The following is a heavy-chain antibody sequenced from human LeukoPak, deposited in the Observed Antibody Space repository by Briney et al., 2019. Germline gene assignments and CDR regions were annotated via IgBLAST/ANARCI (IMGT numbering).Heavy chain of an antibody. V-gene: IGHV3-74*01. CDR3: ARGLTAAGASAFDY. CDR2: ILTDGSIT. CDR1: GLTFSSYW. D-gene: IGHD6-13*01. Sequence: GGSLRLSCAASGLTFSSYWMHWVRQAPGKGLVWVSRILTDGSITTYADSVKGRFTISRDNAKNTLYLQMNSLRADDTAIYYCARGLTAAGASAFDYWGQGTLVTVSS. J-gene: IGHJ4*02.